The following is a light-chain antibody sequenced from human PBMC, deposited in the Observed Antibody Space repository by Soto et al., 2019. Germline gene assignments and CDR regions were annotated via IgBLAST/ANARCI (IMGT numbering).Light chain of an antibody. V-gene: IGKV2-28*01. CDR2: LGS. J-gene: IGKJ1*01. CDR1: HSLLHSNGYNY. Sequence: IVMTHSPLSLPVTPGEATSISCRSSHSLLHSNGYNYLDWYLQKPGQSPQLLIYLGSSRASGVHHRFSGSGSGKDFTPTISRLEQEDFAEYYCQQYGSSATFGQGTKVDIK. CDR3: QQYGSSAT.